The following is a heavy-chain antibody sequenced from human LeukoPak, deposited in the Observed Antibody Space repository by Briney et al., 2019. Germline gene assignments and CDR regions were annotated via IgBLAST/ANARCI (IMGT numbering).Heavy chain of an antibody. Sequence: SVKVSCKASGGTFSSYAISWVRQAPGQGLEWMGGTIPILGTANYAQKFQGRVTITADESTSTAYMELSSLRSEDTAVYYCARDLVGATRDYYYYYGMDVWGQGTTVTVSS. J-gene: IGHJ6*02. CDR1: GGTFSSYA. CDR2: TIPILGTA. V-gene: IGHV1-69*01. D-gene: IGHD1-26*01. CDR3: ARDLVGATRDYYYYYGMDV.